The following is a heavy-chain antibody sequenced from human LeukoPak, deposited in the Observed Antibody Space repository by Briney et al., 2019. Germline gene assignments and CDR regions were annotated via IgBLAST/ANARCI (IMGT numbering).Heavy chain of an antibody. CDR1: GFTVSSNY. V-gene: IGHV3-53*01. CDR2: IYSGGST. Sequence: HPGGSLRLSCAASGFTVSSNYMSWVRQAPGKGLEWVSVIYSGGSTYYADSVKGRFTISRDNSKNTLYLQMNSLRAEDTAVYYCAKLPYYYDSSGDRVRDYWGQGTLVTVSS. J-gene: IGHJ4*02. D-gene: IGHD3-22*01. CDR3: AKLPYYYDSSGDRVRDY.